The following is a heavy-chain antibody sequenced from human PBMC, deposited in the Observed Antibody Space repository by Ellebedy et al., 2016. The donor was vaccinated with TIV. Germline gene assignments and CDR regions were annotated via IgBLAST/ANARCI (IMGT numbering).Heavy chain of an antibody. Sequence: ASVKVSXXASGYTFTGYYMHWVRQAPGQGLEWMGWINPNSGDTNYAQNFQGRVAMTSDTSISTVYMELSRLRSDDTAMYYCARESVAGNDYWGQGTLVTVSS. CDR2: INPNSGDT. CDR3: ARESVAGNDY. V-gene: IGHV1-2*02. J-gene: IGHJ4*02. CDR1: GYTFTGYY. D-gene: IGHD6-19*01.